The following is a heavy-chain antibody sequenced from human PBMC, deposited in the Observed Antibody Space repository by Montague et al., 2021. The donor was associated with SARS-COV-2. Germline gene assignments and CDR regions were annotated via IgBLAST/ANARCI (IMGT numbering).Heavy chain of an antibody. Sequence: SLRLSCAASGLTVSSNYMSWVRQAPGKGLEWISVICSGGSTYYADSVKGRFTVSRDNSKNTLYLQMNSLRAEDTAVYYCARDAEGIAARRSDAFDIWGQGTMVTVSS. CDR3: ARDAEGIAARRSDAFDI. D-gene: IGHD6-6*01. J-gene: IGHJ3*02. V-gene: IGHV3-53*01. CDR2: ICSGGST. CDR1: GLTVSSNY.